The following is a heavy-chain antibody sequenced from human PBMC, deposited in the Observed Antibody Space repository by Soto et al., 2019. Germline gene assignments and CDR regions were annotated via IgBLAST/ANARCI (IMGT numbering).Heavy chain of an antibody. CDR3: ARDDFLAAGGTRGDFGY. Sequence: EVHLVESGGGLVQPEGSLRLSCADSGFTFSSYSMNWVRQAPGKELEGVSYISGPSGTIYYEDFVKDRFTISRHNAKSSRYRQMNSVRDAETGVYYCARDDFLAAGGTRGDFGYWCQGTLVTVST. D-gene: IGHD6-13*01. J-gene: IGHJ4*02. CDR1: GFTFSSYS. CDR2: ISGPSGTI. V-gene: IGHV3-48*02.